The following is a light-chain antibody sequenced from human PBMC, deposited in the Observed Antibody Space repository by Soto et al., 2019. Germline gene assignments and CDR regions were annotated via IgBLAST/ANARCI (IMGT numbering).Light chain of an antibody. CDR2: YAS. V-gene: IGKV3-15*01. CDR1: LTVNTN. Sequence: DIVMTQSPATLSVSPGERATLSCRASLTVNTNLAWYQQKPGQAPRLLIYYASTRSPGIPARFSGSGSVKEFTLTISSVQSEDSAVYYCQQYNNWPPGATFGPGTKVEIK. J-gene: IGKJ3*01. CDR3: QQYNNWPPGAT.